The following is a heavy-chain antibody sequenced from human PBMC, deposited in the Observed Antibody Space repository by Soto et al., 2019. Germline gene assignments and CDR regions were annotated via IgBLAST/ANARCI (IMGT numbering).Heavy chain of an antibody. V-gene: IGHV4-39*01. Sequence: QLQLQESGPGLVKPSETLSLTCSVSGGSISSSYYYWGWIRQPPGKGLEWIGSIYYSGSTYYNPSLKSRVTISVDTSKSHFSLKLTSVTAADTAVYYCARQDYFGSGVYYYGMDVWGQGTTVTVSS. D-gene: IGHD3-10*01. J-gene: IGHJ6*02. CDR2: IYYSGST. CDR1: GGSISSSYYY. CDR3: ARQDYFGSGVYYYGMDV.